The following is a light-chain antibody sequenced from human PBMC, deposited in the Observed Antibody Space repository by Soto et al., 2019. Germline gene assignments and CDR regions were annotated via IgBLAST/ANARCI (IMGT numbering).Light chain of an antibody. CDR1: SSNIGGNS. Sequence: QSVLTQPPSVSAAPGQKVTISCSGSSSNIGGNSVSWYQQLPGTAPKLLIYDDDKRPSGIPDRFSGSKSGTSATLGITGFRTGDEADYYCGSWDSSLSAYVFATGTKVTAL. CDR2: DDD. V-gene: IGLV1-51*01. CDR3: GSWDSSLSAYV. J-gene: IGLJ1*01.